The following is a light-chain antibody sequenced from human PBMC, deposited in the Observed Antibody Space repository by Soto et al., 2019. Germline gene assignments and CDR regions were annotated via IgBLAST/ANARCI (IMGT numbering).Light chain of an antibody. Sequence: EIVLTQSPGTLSLSPGERAALSCRASESISDGSLAWYQQKLGQAPRLLIYGASSRATDIPDRFSGSGSGTDFTLTISRLEPEDFAVYSCQQYGTSPPRFGQGTKVEIK. CDR3: QQYGTSPPR. CDR2: GAS. CDR1: ESISDGS. J-gene: IGKJ1*01. V-gene: IGKV3-20*01.